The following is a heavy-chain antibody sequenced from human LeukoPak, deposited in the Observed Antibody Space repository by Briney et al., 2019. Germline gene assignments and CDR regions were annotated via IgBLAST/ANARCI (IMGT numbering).Heavy chain of an antibody. J-gene: IGHJ6*02. CDR1: GFTFSSYG. D-gene: IGHD6-19*01. V-gene: IGHV3-30*02. Sequence: GGSLRLSCAASGFTFSSYGMHWVRQAPGKGLEWVAFIRYDGSNKYYADSVKGRFTISRDNSKNTLYLQMNSLRAEDTAVYYCAKDRIAVAGYYYYYGMDVWGQGTTATVSS. CDR3: AKDRIAVAGYYYYYGMDV. CDR2: IRYDGSNK.